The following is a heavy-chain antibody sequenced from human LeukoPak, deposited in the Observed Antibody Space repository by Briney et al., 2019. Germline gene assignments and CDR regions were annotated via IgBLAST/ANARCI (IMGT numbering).Heavy chain of an antibody. Sequence: VASVKVSCKASGYTFTGYYVHWVRQAPGQGLEWMGWINPHSGDTKDAQKFQGRVTMTRDTSISTAYMELTRLRSVDTAVYYCARIDLRPPISSGWYSYWGQGTLVTVSS. J-gene: IGHJ4*02. CDR3: ARIDLRPPISSGWYSY. V-gene: IGHV1-2*02. D-gene: IGHD6-19*01. CDR2: INPHSGDT. CDR1: GYTFTGYY.